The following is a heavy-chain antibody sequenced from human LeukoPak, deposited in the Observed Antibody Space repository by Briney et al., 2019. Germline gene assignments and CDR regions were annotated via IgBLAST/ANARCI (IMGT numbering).Heavy chain of an antibody. CDR2: IYYSGST. CDR1: GGSISSYY. D-gene: IGHD3-10*01. Sequence: PSGTLSLTCTVSGGSISSYYWGWIRQPPGKGLEWIGYIYYSGSTNYNPSLKSRVTISVDTSKNQFSLKLSSVTAADTAVYYCAGEDYYGSGSYYTSWGQGTLVTVSS. J-gene: IGHJ4*02. V-gene: IGHV4-59*01. CDR3: AGEDYYGSGSYYTS.